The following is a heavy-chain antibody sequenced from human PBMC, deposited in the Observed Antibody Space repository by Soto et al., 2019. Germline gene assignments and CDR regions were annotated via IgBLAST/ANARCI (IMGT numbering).Heavy chain of an antibody. CDR3: ARHARVSLTYGDYDQVYYYGMDV. CDR1: GYSFTSYW. J-gene: IGHJ6*02. D-gene: IGHD4-17*01. Sequence: PGESLKISCKGSGYSFTSYWISWVRQMPGKGLEWMGRIDPSDSYTNYSPSFQGHVTISADKSISTAYLQWSSLKASDTAMYYCARHARVSLTYGDYDQVYYYGMDVWGQGTTVTVSS. V-gene: IGHV5-10-1*01. CDR2: IDPSDSYT.